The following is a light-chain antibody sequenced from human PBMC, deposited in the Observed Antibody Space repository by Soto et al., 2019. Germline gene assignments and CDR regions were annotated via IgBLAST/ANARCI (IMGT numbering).Light chain of an antibody. J-gene: IGKJ5*01. CDR3: QQYGNSPIT. CDR2: GAS. CDR1: QSVSSN. Sequence: EIVMTQSPATLSVSPGERATLSCRASQSVSSNLAWYQQKPGQAPGLLIYGASTRATGTPARFSGSGSGTNFTLTISSLEPEDFAVYYCQQYGNSPITFGQGTRLEIK. V-gene: IGKV3-15*01.